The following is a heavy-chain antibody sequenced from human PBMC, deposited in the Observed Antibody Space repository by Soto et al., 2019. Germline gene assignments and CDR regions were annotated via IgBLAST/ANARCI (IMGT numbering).Heavy chain of an antibody. J-gene: IGHJ4*02. CDR1: GFSFSSCA. CDR2: VSHDGSNK. Sequence: QVQLVESGGGVVQSGRSLRLSCAASGFSFSSCAMHWVRQAPGKGLEWVAVVSHDGSNKYYADSVKGRVTISRDNSINTVYLQMNSLRAEDTAVYYCARVSIAVAGIAYYFDYWGQGTLVTVSS. D-gene: IGHD6-19*01. CDR3: ARVSIAVAGIAYYFDY. V-gene: IGHV3-30-3*01.